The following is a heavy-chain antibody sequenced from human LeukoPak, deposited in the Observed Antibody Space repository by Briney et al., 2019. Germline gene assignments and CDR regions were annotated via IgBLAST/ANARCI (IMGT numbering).Heavy chain of an antibody. CDR3: AREHEYCSGGSCYYFDY. Sequence: GESLKISCKASGYTFTSYGISWVRQAPGQGLEWMGWISAYNGNTNYAQKLQGRVTMTTDTSTSTAYMELRSLRSDDTAVYYCAREHEYCSGGSCYYFDYWGQGTLVTVSS. D-gene: IGHD2-15*01. CDR1: GYTFTSYG. CDR2: ISAYNGNT. V-gene: IGHV1-18*01. J-gene: IGHJ4*02.